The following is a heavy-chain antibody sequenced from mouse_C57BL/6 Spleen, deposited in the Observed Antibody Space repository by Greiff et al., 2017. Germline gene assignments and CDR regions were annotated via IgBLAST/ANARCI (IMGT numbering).Heavy chain of an antibody. CDR3: DCGRNAWFAY. V-gene: IGHV1-53*01. CDR2: INPSNGGT. Sequence: QVQLQQSGTELVKPGASVKLSCKASGYTFTSYWMHWVKQRPGQGLEWIGNINPSNGGTNYNEKFKSKATLTVDKSYSPAYMQLSSLTSEDSTVYYCDCGRNAWFAYWGQGTLVTVSA. CDR1: GYTFTSYW. J-gene: IGHJ3*01.